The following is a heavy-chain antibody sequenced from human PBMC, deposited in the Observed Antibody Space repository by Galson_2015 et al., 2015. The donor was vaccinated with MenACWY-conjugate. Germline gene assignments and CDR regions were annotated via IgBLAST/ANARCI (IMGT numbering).Heavy chain of an antibody. D-gene: IGHD3-10*01. V-gene: IGHV3-48*02. CDR3: VRQGSHQFLQV. Sequence: SLRLSCAASGFTFSDYSMNWVRQAPGKGLEWVSYISRRSSTIYYADSVKGRFTISRDNAKNSLYLQMSSLRDEDTAVYYCVRQGSHQFLQVWGQGNLVTVSS. J-gene: IGHJ4*02. CDR1: GFTFSDYS. CDR2: ISRRSSTI.